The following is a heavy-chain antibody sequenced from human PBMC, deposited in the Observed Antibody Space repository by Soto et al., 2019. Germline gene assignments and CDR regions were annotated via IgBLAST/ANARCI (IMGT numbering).Heavy chain of an antibody. CDR3: AKESRTRLPKYSYYYYYMDV. CDR2: ISWNSGSI. CDR1: GFTFDDYA. J-gene: IGHJ6*03. Sequence: GGSLRLSRAASGFTFDDYAMHWFRQAPGKGLEWVPGISWNSGSIGYADSVKGRFTISRDNAKNSLYLQMNSLRAEDTALYYCAKESRTRLPKYSYYYYYMDVWGKGTTVTVSS. D-gene: IGHD2-15*01. V-gene: IGHV3-9*01.